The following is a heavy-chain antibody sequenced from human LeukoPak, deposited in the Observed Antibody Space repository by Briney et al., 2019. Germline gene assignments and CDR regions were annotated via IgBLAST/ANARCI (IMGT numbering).Heavy chain of an antibody. CDR3: ARTARVGGC. Sequence: PGGSLRLSCAASGFSFSDFYMSWIRQAPGKGLEWISYISQSGSDINYADSVRGRFTVSRDNAKNSLYLQMNSLRAEDTAVYYCARTARVGGCWGQGTLVTVSS. V-gene: IGHV3-11*01. CDR1: GFSFSDFY. D-gene: IGHD6-25*01. J-gene: IGHJ4*02. CDR2: ISQSGSDI.